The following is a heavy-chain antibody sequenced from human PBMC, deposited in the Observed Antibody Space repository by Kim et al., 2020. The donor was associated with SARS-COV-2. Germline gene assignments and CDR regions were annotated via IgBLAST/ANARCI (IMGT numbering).Heavy chain of an antibody. J-gene: IGHJ5*02. CDR3: ARERQPNWFDP. Sequence: IYYADSVKGRFTISRDNAQNSLYLQMNSLRAEDTAVYYCARERQPNWFDPWGQGTLVTVSS. CDR2: I. V-gene: IGHV3-21*01. D-gene: IGHD6-13*01.